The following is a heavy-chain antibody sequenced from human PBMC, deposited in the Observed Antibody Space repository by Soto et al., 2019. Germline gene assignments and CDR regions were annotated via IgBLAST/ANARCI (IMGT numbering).Heavy chain of an antibody. D-gene: IGHD1-26*01. CDR3: EKPRAGVGAINYFDY. CDR2: ISYDGSNK. V-gene: IGHV3-30*18. Sequence: PGGSLRLSCAASGFTFSSYGMHWVRQAPGKGLEWVEVISYDGSNKYYADSVKGRFTISRDNSKNTLYLQMNSLRAEDTAVYYCEKPRAGVGAINYFDYWGQGTLVTVSS. CDR1: GFTFSSYG. J-gene: IGHJ4*02.